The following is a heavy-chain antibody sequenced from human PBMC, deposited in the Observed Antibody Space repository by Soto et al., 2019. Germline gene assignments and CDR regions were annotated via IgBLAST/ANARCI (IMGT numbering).Heavy chain of an antibody. V-gene: IGHV3-23*01. CDR3: AKVSVTTVTNPPDFDY. CDR1: GFTFSSYA. CDR2: ISGSGGST. J-gene: IGHJ4*02. Sequence: EVQLLESGGGLVQPGGSLRLSCAASGFTFSSYAMSWVRQAPGKGLEWVSAISGSGGSTYYADSVKGRFTISRDNSKNTLYLQMNSLRAEDMAVYYCAKVSVTTVTNPPDFDYWGQGTLVTVSS. D-gene: IGHD4-17*01.